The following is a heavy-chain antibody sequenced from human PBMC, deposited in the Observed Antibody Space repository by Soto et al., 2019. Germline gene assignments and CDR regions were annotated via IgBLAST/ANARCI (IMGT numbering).Heavy chain of an antibody. J-gene: IGHJ4*02. CDR2: IYYSGST. V-gene: IGHV4-59*08. CDR1: GGSISSYY. CDR3: ARQIAATGTSGTFDY. Sequence: PSDTLSLTCTVPGGSISSYYWSWIRQPPGKGLEWIGYIYYSGSTNYNPSLKSRVTISVDTSKNQFSLHLNSVTPEDTAVYYCARQIAATGTSGTFDYWGQGTLVTVSS. D-gene: IGHD6-13*01.